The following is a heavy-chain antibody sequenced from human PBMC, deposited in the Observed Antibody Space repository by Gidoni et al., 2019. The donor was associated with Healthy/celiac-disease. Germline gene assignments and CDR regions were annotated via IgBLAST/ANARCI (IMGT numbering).Heavy chain of an antibody. CDR1: GGTFSSYA. J-gene: IGHJ4*02. CDR3: ARDLPGDYDTYFDY. V-gene: IGHV1-69*01. Sequence: QVQLVQSGAEVKKPGSSVKVSCKASGGTFSSYASSWVRQAPGQGLEWMGGIIPIFGTATYAQKFQGRVTITADESTSTAYMELSSLRSEDTAVYYCARDLPGDYDTYFDYWGQGTLVTVSS. CDR2: IIPIFGTA. D-gene: IGHD4-17*01.